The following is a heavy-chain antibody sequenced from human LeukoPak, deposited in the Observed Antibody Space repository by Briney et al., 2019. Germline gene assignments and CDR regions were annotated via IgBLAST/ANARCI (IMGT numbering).Heavy chain of an antibody. D-gene: IGHD2-2*01. J-gene: IGHJ4*02. CDR3: AGGSTGVDY. CDR2: INHSGST. Sequence: PSETLSLTCAVYGGSFSGYYWSWIRQPPGKGLEWIGEINHSGSTNYNPSLKSRVTISVDTFKNQFSLKLSSVTAADTAVYYCAGGSTGVDYWGQGTLVTVSS. CDR1: GGSFSGYY. V-gene: IGHV4-34*01.